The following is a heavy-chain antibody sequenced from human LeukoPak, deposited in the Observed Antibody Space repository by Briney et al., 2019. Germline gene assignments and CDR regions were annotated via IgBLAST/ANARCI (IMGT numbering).Heavy chain of an antibody. CDR2: ISGSGRST. D-gene: IGHD6-13*01. Sequence: PWGSLSLSCAASGFTFSSYGMSWVRQAPGKGLEWVSDISGSGRSTYYADSVKGRFTISRDNSKNTLYLQMNSLRAEDTAVYYCAKARWDSSSFLDYWGQGTLVSVSS. V-gene: IGHV3-23*01. J-gene: IGHJ4*02. CDR3: AKARWDSSSFLDY. CDR1: GFTFSSYG.